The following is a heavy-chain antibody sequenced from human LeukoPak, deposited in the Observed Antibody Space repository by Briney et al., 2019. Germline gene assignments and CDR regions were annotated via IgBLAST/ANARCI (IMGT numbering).Heavy chain of an antibody. CDR3: ARGRFDTYYFDH. Sequence: GGSLRLSCAASGFSSSDYYMSWIRQAPGKGLEWVSYISSTGITRYYADSVKGRFTISRDNAENSLYLQMNSLRAEDTAVYYCARGRFDTYYFDHRGQGTLVTVSS. D-gene: IGHD3-10*01. CDR2: ISSTGITR. J-gene: IGHJ4*02. CDR1: GFSSSDYY. V-gene: IGHV3-11*01.